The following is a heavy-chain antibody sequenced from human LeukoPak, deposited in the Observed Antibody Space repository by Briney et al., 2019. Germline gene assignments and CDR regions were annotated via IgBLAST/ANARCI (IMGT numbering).Heavy chain of an antibody. V-gene: IGHV3-23*01. CDR3: AKRDSPGIAVAGTREHIHDY. CDR1: GFTFSSYA. D-gene: IGHD6-19*01. J-gene: IGHJ4*02. Sequence: GGSLRLSCAASGFTFSSYAMSWVRQAPGKGLEWVSAISGSGGSTYYADSVKGRFTISRDNSKNTLYLQMNSLRAEDTAVYYCAKRDSPGIAVAGTREHIHDYWGQGTLVTVSS. CDR2: ISGSGGST.